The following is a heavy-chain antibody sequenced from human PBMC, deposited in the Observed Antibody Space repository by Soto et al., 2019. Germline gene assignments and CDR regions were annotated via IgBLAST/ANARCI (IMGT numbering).Heavy chain of an antibody. Sequence: EASVSVSHKASGYTCTSYDINWVRQATGQGREWMGWMNPNSGNTGYAQKFQGRATMNRNTSIRTAYMKLSSLRAEDTAVYYCARGGGTVTTNYYYGIDVWGQGTTVTVSS. CDR1: GYTCTSYD. CDR2: MNPNSGNT. V-gene: IGHV1-8*01. D-gene: IGHD4-17*01. CDR3: ARGGGTVTTNYYYGIDV. J-gene: IGHJ6*02.